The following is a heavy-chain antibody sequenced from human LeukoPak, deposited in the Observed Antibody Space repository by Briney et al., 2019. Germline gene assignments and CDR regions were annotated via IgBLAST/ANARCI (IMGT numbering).Heavy chain of an antibody. V-gene: IGHV4-39*02. CDR1: GGSISSSSYY. CDR2: IYYSGRT. J-gene: IGHJ4*02. D-gene: IGHD1-26*01. Sequence: PSETLSLTCTVSGGSISSSSYYWGWLRQPPGKGLEWFGSIYYSGRTYYNPSLKSRVTIAVDTSKNQFALKLSSVTAADTAVYYCARDPSGRYYGSLYYFDYWGQGAVVTVSS. CDR3: ARDPSGRYYGSLYYFDY.